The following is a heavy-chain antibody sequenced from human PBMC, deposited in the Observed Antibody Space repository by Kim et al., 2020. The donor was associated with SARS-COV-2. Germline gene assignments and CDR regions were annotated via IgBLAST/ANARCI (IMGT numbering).Heavy chain of an antibody. J-gene: IGHJ4*02. Sequence: GGSLRLSCAASGIIFRNYAMSWVRQAPGKGLEWVSGISGSGDRIYYADSVEGRFAISRDNSKNTLYLQMNSLRVEDTAVYYCAKGGISLVRGSFDYWGQG. CDR3: AKGGISLVRGSFDY. V-gene: IGHV3-23*01. D-gene: IGHD3-10*01. CDR1: GIIFRNYA. CDR2: ISGSGDRI.